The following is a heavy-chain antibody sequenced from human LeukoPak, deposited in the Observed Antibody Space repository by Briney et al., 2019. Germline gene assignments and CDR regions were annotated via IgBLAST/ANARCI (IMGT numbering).Heavy chain of an antibody. J-gene: IGHJ4*02. D-gene: IGHD1-26*01. Sequence: SETLSLTCAVYGGSFSGYYWSWIRQPPGKGLEWIGEINHSGSTNYNPSLKSRVTISVDTSKNQFSLKLSSVTAADTAVYYCARHDSRGGSYDYWGQGTLVTVSS. CDR1: GGSFSGYY. CDR2: INHSGST. V-gene: IGHV4-34*01. CDR3: ARHDSRGGSYDY.